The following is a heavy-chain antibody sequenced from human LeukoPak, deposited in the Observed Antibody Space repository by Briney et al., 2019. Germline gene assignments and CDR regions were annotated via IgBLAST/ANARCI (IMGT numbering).Heavy chain of an antibody. CDR1: GFTFSSYT. D-gene: IGHD3-22*01. CDR2: IRYDGSNK. V-gene: IGHV3-30*02. CDR3: AKDSIARYDSSGYYGGRAAFDI. J-gene: IGHJ3*02. Sequence: GGSLRLSCAASGFTFSSYTMNWVRQAPGKGLEWVAFIRYDGSNKYYADSVKGRFTISRDNSKNTLYLQMNSLRAEDTAVYYCAKDSIARYDSSGYYGGRAAFDIWGQGTMVTVSS.